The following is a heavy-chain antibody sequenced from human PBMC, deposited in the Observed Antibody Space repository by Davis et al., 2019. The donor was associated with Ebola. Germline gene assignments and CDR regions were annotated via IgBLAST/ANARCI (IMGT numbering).Heavy chain of an antibody. V-gene: IGHV1-46*01. Sequence: ASVTVSCKASGYTFTSYYMHWVRQAPGQGLEWMGIINPSGGSTSYAQKFQGRVTITRDTSASTAYMELSSLRSEDTAVYYCARANQGWSYFDYWGQGTLVTVSS. CDR2: INPSGGST. D-gene: IGHD6-19*01. J-gene: IGHJ4*02. CDR3: ARANQGWSYFDY. CDR1: GYTFTSYY.